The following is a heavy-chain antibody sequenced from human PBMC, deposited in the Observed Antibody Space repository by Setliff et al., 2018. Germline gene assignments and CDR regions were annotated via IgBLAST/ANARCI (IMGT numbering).Heavy chain of an antibody. CDR1: GYNFPGYY. J-gene: IGHJ1*01. D-gene: IGHD7-27*01. V-gene: IGHV1-2*02. Sequence: ASVKVSCKASGYNFPGYYLHWVRQAPGKGLEWMGWISPHTGNTQYAQKFQGRVTMTRDTSIGTAYMELTSLGSDDTAVYYCARVAWGLEYFQYWGQGTLVTVSS. CDR2: ISPHTGNT. CDR3: ARVAWGLEYFQY.